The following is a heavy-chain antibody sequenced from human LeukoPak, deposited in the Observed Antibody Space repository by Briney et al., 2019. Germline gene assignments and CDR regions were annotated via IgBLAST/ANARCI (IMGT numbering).Heavy chain of an antibody. CDR1: GFTFSNYN. D-gene: IGHD1-26*01. V-gene: IGHV3-21*01. CDR3: ARAYSGTYGLGYYYMDV. J-gene: IGHJ6*03. CDR2: ISTSSSYI. Sequence: PGGSLRLSCAASGFTFSNYNMNWVRQAPGKGLEWVSSISTSSSYIYYADSVKGRFTISRDSAKNSLYLQMNSLRVEDTAVYYCARAYSGTYGLGYYYMDVWGKGTTVTISS.